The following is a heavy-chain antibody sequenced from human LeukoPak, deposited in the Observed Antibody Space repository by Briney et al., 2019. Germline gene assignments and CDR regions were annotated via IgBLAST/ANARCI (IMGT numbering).Heavy chain of an antibody. CDR3: AKDGYSSGWNTYFDY. J-gene: IGHJ4*02. CDR1: GFTFRNYG. Sequence: GGSLRLSCVASGFTFRNYGMHWVRQAPGKGLEWVAFIRYDGSNKYYADSVKGRFTISRDNSKNTLYLQMNSLRAEDTAAYYCAKDGYSSGWNTYFDYWGQGTLVTVSS. V-gene: IGHV3-30*02. D-gene: IGHD6-19*01. CDR2: IRYDGSNK.